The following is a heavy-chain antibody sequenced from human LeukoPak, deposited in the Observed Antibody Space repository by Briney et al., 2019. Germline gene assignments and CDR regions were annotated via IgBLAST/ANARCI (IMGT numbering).Heavy chain of an antibody. CDR3: TSHAAFDP. CDR2: IKSKNVGGTT. J-gene: IGHJ5*02. Sequence: GGSLRLSCAASGFTFNNAWMNWVRQAPGKGLEWVGRIKSKNVGGTTDYAAPVKGRFTISRDDSKNTVYLQMNSLKIEDTAVCYCTSHAAFDPWGQGTLVTVSS. CDR1: GFTFNNAW. V-gene: IGHV3-15*01.